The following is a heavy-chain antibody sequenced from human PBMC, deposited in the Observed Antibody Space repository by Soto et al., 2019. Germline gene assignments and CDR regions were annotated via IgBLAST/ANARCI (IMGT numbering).Heavy chain of an antibody. CDR3: AKCLKWFGKLLPGSGYYYGMDV. Sequence: PGGSLRLSCAASGFTFSSYAMSWVRQAPGKGLEWVSAISGSGGSTYYADSVRGRFTISRDNSKNTLYLQMNSLRAEDTAVYYSAKCLKWFGKLLPGSGYYYGMDVWGQGTTVTVSS. D-gene: IGHD3-10*01. V-gene: IGHV3-23*01. CDR2: ISGSGGST. CDR1: GFTFSSYA. J-gene: IGHJ6*02.